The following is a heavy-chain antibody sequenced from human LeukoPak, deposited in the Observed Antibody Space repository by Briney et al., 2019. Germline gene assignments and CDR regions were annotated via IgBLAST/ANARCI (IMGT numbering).Heavy chain of an antibody. D-gene: IGHD2-2*01. CDR3: AGGYQSRWYWFDP. J-gene: IGHJ5*02. Sequence: SETLSLTCTVSGGSISSHYWSWIRQPPGKGLEWIGYIYYSGSTNYNPSLKSRVTISVDTSKNQFSLKLSSVTAADTAVYYCAGGYQSRWYWFDPWGQGTLVTVSS. CDR2: IYYSGST. CDR1: GGSISSHY. V-gene: IGHV4-59*11.